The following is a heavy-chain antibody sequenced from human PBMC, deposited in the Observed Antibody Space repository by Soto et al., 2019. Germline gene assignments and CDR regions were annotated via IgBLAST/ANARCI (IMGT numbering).Heavy chain of an antibody. CDR2: IYHSGST. CDR1: GYSISSRYY. V-gene: IGHV4-38-2*01. Sequence: PSETLSLTCAVSGYSISSRYYWGWIRQPPGKGLEWIGSIYHSGSTYYNPSLKSRVTISVDTSKNQFSLKLSSVTAADTAVYYWARRWELWPAHNFDYWGQGSLVTVSS. D-gene: IGHD1-26*01. CDR3: ARRWELWPAHNFDY. J-gene: IGHJ4*02.